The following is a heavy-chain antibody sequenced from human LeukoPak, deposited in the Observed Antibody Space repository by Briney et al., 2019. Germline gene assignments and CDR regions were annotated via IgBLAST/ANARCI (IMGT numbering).Heavy chain of an antibody. Sequence: PGGSLRLSCAASGFTFSSHWMSWVRQAPGKGLEWVANINQDGSEKYYVDSVRGRFTISRDNAKNSLYLQMNSLRVEDTAVYYCARDHVVDGLVFDYWGQGALVTVSS. CDR2: INQDGSEK. D-gene: IGHD2-15*01. J-gene: IGHJ4*02. CDR3: ARDHVVDGLVFDY. V-gene: IGHV3-7*01. CDR1: GFTFSSHW.